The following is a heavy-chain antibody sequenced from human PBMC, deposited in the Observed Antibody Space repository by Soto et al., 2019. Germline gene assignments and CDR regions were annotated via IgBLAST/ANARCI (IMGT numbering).Heavy chain of an antibody. V-gene: IGHV3-7*03. CDR3: AGGSGCISDT. D-gene: IGHD6-19*01. J-gene: IGHJ5*02. CDR2: IKDDGGDE. Sequence: EVQLVESGGGLVQPGGSLRLSCAASGFTFSPYWMRWVRQAPGKGLEWVASIKDDGGDELYLEAVRGRFTISRDNAKKSLYLAMDSLRVEDTAVYYCAGGSGCISDTWGQGTLVTVSS. CDR1: GFTFSPYW.